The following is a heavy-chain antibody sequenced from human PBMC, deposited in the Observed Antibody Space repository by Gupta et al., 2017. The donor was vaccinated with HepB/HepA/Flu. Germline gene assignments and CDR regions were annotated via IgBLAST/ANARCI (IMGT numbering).Heavy chain of an antibody. Sequence: EVQLEQSGPEVKKPGESLKISCRGSGYSFSDHWIGWVRQMPGKGLEWIGLIYPGDPHAEYSPSLQGQVTISADKSTNTAYLQWSSLKASDTAIYYCVRQLLIPGVININANGFDVWGQGTVVTV. D-gene: IGHD3-10*01. CDR2: IYPGDPHA. CDR3: VRQLLIPGVININANGFDV. V-gene: IGHV5-51*01. CDR1: GYSFSDHW. J-gene: IGHJ3*01.